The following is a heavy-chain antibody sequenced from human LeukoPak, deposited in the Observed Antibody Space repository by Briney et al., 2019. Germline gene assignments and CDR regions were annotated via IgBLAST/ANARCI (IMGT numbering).Heavy chain of an antibody. CDR1: GFTVSSNY. Sequence: GGSLRLSCAASGFTVSSNYMSWVRQAPGKGLEWVSYISSSGSTIYYADSVKGRFTISRDNAQNSLYLQMNSLRAEDTAVYYCARVSGVVVGYFYYYYYMDVWGKGTTVTVSS. CDR3: ARVSGVVVGYFYYYYYMDV. V-gene: IGHV3-11*04. CDR2: ISSSGSTI. D-gene: IGHD2-2*01. J-gene: IGHJ6*03.